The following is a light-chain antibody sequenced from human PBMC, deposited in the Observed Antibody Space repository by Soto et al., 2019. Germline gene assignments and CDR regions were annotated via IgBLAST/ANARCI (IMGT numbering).Light chain of an antibody. CDR3: QQYRTYS. Sequence: DIQMTQSPSTLSASVGDTVTVTCRASQSIGRWLAWYQQKPGKAPKLLIFDASTLETAVPSRFSGNGSGTEFTLTISSLQPGDFATYYCQQYRTYSFGQGSRVEIK. J-gene: IGKJ1*01. CDR2: DAS. CDR1: QSIGRW. V-gene: IGKV1-5*01.